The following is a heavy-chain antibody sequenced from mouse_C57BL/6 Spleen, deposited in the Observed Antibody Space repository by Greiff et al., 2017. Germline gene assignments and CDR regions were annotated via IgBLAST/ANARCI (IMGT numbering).Heavy chain of an antibody. CDR1: GYTFTSYW. V-gene: IGHV1-69*01. D-gene: IGHD1-1*01. CDR3: ARGGYGSRTDYAMDY. Sequence: QVQLQQPGAELVMPGASVKLSCKASGYTFTSYWMHWVKQRPGQGLEWIGEIDPSDSYTNYNQKFKGKSTVTVDTSSSTAYMQLSSLTSEDSAVYYCARGGYGSRTDYAMDYWGQGTSVTVSS. CDR2: IDPSDSYT. J-gene: IGHJ4*01.